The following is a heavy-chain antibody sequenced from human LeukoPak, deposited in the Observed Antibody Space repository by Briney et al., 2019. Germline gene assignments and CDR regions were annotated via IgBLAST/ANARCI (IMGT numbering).Heavy chain of an antibody. CDR3: ARALYSASWSY. CDR2: IYNSGNT. J-gene: IGHJ4*02. Sequence: SETLSLTCTVSGGSISNYYWTWIRQPPGKGLESIGYIYNSGNTNYNPSLKSRVTISVDTSKNQFSLELSSETTSDTAVYYCARALYSASWSYWGPGTLVTVSS. D-gene: IGHD6-13*01. V-gene: IGHV4-59*01. CDR1: GGSISNYY.